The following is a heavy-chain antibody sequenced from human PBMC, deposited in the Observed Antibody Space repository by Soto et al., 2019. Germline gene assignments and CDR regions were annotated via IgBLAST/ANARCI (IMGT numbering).Heavy chain of an antibody. CDR1: GLTFGSRA. D-gene: IGHD3-10*01. J-gene: IGHJ4*02. V-gene: IGHV3-23*01. CDR3: ARGSTDSYPGSRIFDF. Sequence: GGSLRLSCVASGLTFGSRAMTWVRQAPGEGPQWVSTITDTGGDAKYADSVRGRFVISRDNSKKTLYLQMTSLTAEDSAMYYCARGSTDSYPGSRIFDFWGRGTLVTVPS. CDR2: ITDTGGDA.